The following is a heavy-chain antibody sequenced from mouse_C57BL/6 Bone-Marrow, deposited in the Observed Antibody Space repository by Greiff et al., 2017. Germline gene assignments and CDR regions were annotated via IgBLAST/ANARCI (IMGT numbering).Heavy chain of an antibody. CDR1: GFTFSSYA. J-gene: IGHJ2*01. CDR3: ARDLLCYYGFDY. D-gene: IGHD1-1*01. CDR2: ISDGGSYT. V-gene: IGHV5-4*01. Sequence: EVKLMESGGGLVKPGGSLKLSCAASGFTFSSYAMSWVRQTPEKRLEWVATISDGGSYTYYPDNLKGRFTISRDNAKKNLYLQMSHLKSEDTAMYCCARDLLCYYGFDYWGQGTTLTVSS.